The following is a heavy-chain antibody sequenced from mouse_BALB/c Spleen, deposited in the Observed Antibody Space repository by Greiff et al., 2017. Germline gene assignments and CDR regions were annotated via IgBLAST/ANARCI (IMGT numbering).Heavy chain of an antibody. CDR3: ARGGKGWFAY. V-gene: IGHV5-4*02. CDR2: ISDGGSYT. CDR1: GFTFSDYY. J-gene: IGHJ3*01. D-gene: IGHD1-3*01. Sequence: VESGGGLVKPGGSLKLSCAASGFTFSDYYMYWVRQTPEKRLEWVATISDGGSYTYYPDSVKGRFTISRDNAKNNLYLQMSSLKSEDTAMYYCARGGKGWFAYWGQGTLVTVSA.